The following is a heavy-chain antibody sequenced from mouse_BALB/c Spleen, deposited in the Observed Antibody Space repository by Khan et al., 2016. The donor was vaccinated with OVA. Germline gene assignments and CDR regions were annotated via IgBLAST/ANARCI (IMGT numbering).Heavy chain of an antibody. Sequence: QVQLQQSGAELVRPGASVKLSCKTSGYIFTSYWIHWVKQRSGQGLEWIARIYPGTNNTYYNEKLKDKATLTADKSSSTAYLQLSSLTSEDSAVYCGTRAEALYYFDYWGQGTTLTVSS. J-gene: IGHJ2*01. CDR2: IYPGTNNT. CDR1: GYIFTSYW. D-gene: IGHD3-2*02. CDR3: TRAEALYYFDY. V-gene: IGHV1S132*01.